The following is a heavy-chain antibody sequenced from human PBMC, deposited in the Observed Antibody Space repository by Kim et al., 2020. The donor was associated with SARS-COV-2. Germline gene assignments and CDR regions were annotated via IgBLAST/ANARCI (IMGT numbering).Heavy chain of an antibody. Sequence: SETLSLTCTVSGGSISGGDYNWSWLRQPQGKGLDGVGYIYYSGSTYSNPSLRIPITISVATSKNQFSLKLSSVTAADTAVYYCATAAGITMIVVAKGLDAFDIWGQGTMVTVSS. CDR1: GGSISGGDYN. J-gene: IGHJ3*02. CDR3: ATAAGITMIVVAKGLDAFDI. V-gene: IGHV4-30-4*01. D-gene: IGHD3-22*01. CDR2: IYYSGST.